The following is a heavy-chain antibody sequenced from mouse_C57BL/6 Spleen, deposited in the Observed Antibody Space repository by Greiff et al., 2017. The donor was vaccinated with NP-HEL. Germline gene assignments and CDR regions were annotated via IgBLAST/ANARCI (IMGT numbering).Heavy chain of an antibody. CDR3: ARGNYDYDDYYAMDY. J-gene: IGHJ4*01. Sequence: VQLKESGPELVKPGDSVKISCKASGYSFTGYFMNWVMQSHGKSLEWIGRINPYNGDTFYNQKFKGKATLTVDKSSSTAHMELRSLTSEDSAVYYCARGNYDYDDYYAMDYWGQGTSVTVSS. CDR1: GYSFTGYF. D-gene: IGHD2-4*01. V-gene: IGHV1-20*01. CDR2: INPYNGDT.